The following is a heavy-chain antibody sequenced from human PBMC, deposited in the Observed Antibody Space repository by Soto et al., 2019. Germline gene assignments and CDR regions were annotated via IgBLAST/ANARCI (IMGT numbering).Heavy chain of an antibody. J-gene: IGHJ4*02. D-gene: IGHD1-1*01. CDR1: GFTFSDYG. CDR2: ISAYNGNT. Sequence: QVQLVQSGGEVKKPGASVKVSCRASGFTFSDYGMSWVRQAPGQGLEWMGWISAYNGNTNYAQKLQDRVTMTTDTSTSTAYMELRSLRSDDTAVYYCARDRSTHDYWGQGTLDTVSS. CDR3: ARDRSTHDY. V-gene: IGHV1-18*01.